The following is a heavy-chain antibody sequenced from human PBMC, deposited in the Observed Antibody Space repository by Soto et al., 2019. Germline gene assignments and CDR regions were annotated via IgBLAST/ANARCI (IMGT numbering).Heavy chain of an antibody. J-gene: IGHJ6*03. CDR3: ARVGPAVNYYYYMDV. V-gene: IGHV3-48*01. CDR1: GFTFSSYS. D-gene: IGHD4-4*01. CDR2: ISSSSSTI. Sequence: GGSLRLSCAASGFTFSSYSMNWVRQAPGKELEWVSYISSSSSTIYYADSVKGRFTISRDNAKNSLYLQMNSLRAEDTAVYYCARVGPAVNYYYYMDVWGKGTTVTVSS.